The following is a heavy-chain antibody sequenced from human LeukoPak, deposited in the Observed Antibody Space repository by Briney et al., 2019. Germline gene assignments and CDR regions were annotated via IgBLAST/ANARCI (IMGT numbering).Heavy chain of an antibody. CDR1: GFTFSDYY. V-gene: IGHV3-11*01. D-gene: IGHD1/OR15-1a*01. Sequence: GGSLRLSCAASGFTFSDYYISWIRQAPGKGLERVSYISSSGSTIYYADTVKGRFTISRDNAKNSLYLKMNSLRAEDTAVYYCARDRYLEHRDDWFDPWGQGTLVTVSS. CDR2: ISSSGSTI. J-gene: IGHJ5*02. CDR3: ARDRYLEHRDDWFDP.